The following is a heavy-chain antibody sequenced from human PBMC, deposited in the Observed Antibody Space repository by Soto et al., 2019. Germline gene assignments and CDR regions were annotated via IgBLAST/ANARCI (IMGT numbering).Heavy chain of an antibody. CDR1: GYTFTSYD. D-gene: IGHD3-3*01. CDR2: MNPNSGNT. J-gene: IGHJ3*02. V-gene: IGHV1-8*01. Sequence: QVPLVQSGAEVKKPGASVKVSCKASGYTFTSYDINWVRQATGQGLEWMGWMNPNSGNTGYAQKFQGRVTMTRNTSISTAYMELSSLRSEDTAVYYCARETYYDFWSGYYDAFDIWGQGTMVTVSS. CDR3: ARETYYDFWSGYYDAFDI.